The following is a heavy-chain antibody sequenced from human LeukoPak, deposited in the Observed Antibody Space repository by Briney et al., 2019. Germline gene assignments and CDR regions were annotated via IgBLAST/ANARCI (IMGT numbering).Heavy chain of an antibody. V-gene: IGHV1-8*03. CDR2: MNPNSGNT. Sequence: GASVKVSCKASGYTFTSYDINWVRQATGQGLEWMGWMNPNSGNTGYAQKFQGRVTITRNTSISTAYMELSSLRSEDTAVYYCATEFAGAMVRGVIKGMDVWGKGTTVTVSS. J-gene: IGHJ6*04. CDR1: GYTFTSYD. CDR3: ATEFAGAMVRGVIKGMDV. D-gene: IGHD3-10*01.